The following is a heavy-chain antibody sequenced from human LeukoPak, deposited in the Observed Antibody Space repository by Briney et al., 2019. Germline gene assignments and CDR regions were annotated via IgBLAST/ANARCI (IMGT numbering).Heavy chain of an antibody. CDR2: IFHDGTT. Sequence: PSETLSLTCTVSNYFITTAYYWGWIRQPPGKGLEWIGSIFHDGTTYYNPSLKSRVTISLDSSKNQFSLKLGSVTAADTAVYYCATSEGDWFDPWGQGTLVAVSS. J-gene: IGHJ5*02. CDR3: ATSEGDWFDP. D-gene: IGHD3-16*01. CDR1: NYFITTAYY. V-gene: IGHV4-38-2*02.